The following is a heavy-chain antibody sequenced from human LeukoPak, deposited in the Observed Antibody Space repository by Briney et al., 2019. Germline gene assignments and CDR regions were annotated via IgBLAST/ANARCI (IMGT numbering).Heavy chain of an antibody. CDR1: GGSISSYY. D-gene: IGHD6-13*01. CDR3: ARDHRSAAVPNNWFDP. V-gene: IGHV4-59*01. Sequence: SETLSLTCTVSGGSISSYYWSWIRQPPGKGLVWIGYIYYSGSTNYNPSLKSRVTISVDTSKNQFSLKLSSVTAADTAVYYCARDHRSAAVPNNWFDPWGQGTLVTVSS. J-gene: IGHJ5*02. CDR2: IYYSGST.